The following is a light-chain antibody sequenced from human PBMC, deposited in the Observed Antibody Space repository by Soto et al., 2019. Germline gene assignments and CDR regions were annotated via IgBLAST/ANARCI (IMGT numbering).Light chain of an antibody. Sequence: QSALTQPASVSGSPGQSITISCTGTSSDVGGYNYVSWYQQHPGKAPKLMIYDVSNRPSGVSNRFSGSKSGNTASLTISGLQAEEEADYYCSSYTSRSPLYVFGNGTKVTVL. V-gene: IGLV2-14*01. J-gene: IGLJ1*01. CDR1: SSDVGGYNY. CDR2: DVS. CDR3: SSYTSRSPLYV.